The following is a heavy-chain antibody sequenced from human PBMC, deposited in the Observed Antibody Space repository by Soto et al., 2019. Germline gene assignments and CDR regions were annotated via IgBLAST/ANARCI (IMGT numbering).Heavy chain of an antibody. CDR2: IGKNGRDI. CDR1: GFIFSEYE. D-gene: IGHD2-21*01. CDR3: VREPGPMYSAMDA. Sequence: GGSLRLSCEVSGFIFSEYEFNWVRQAPGKGLEWVSYIGKNGRDIYDADSVKGRFTISRDDDKSTLYLEMNSLRAEDTAVYYCVREPGPMYSAMDAWGQGTMVTVSS. J-gene: IGHJ6*02. V-gene: IGHV3-48*03.